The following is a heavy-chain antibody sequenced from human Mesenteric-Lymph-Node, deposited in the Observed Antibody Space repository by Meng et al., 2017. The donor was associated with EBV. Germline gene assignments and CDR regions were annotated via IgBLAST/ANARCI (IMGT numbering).Heavy chain of an antibody. V-gene: IGHV3-11*01. CDR2: ISTDSGKI. D-gene: IGHD7-27*01. CDR1: GFTFSAYY. CDR3: ARGTLRAELGTDY. Sequence: GGGLVKPGASLTLSCTVSGFTFSAYYMNWIRQAPGKRLEWISYISTDSGKIHYRDSVKGRFTISRDNAKKSLYLQMNNLRADDTAIYYCARGTLRAELGTDYWGQGTLVTVSS. J-gene: IGHJ4*02.